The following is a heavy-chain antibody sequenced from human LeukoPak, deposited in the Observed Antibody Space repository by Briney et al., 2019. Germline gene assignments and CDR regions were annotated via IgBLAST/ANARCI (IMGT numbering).Heavy chain of an antibody. V-gene: IGHV4-59*08. J-gene: IGHJ4*02. Sequence: SETLSLTCTVSGGSISSDYWSWIRQPPGKGLEWSGYIYYSGITNYNPSLKSRVTISVDTSKDQFSLKLSSVTAADTAVYYCARLHYDSSGYYYFDYWGQGTLVTVSS. D-gene: IGHD3-22*01. CDR1: GGSISSDY. CDR3: ARLHYDSSGYYYFDY. CDR2: IYYSGIT.